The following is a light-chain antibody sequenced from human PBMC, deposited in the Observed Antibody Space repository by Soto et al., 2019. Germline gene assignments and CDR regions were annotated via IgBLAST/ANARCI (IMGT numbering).Light chain of an antibody. V-gene: IGKV1-5*03. CDR3: QQYNSYSGYT. CDR1: QSISSW. CDR2: KAS. Sequence: DIQMTQSPSTLSASVGDRVTITCRASQSISSWLAWYQQKPGKAPKLLIYKASNLESGVPSRFSGSGSGTEFTLTISCLQPDDFAPYYCQQYNSYSGYTFGQGTKLEIK. J-gene: IGKJ2*01.